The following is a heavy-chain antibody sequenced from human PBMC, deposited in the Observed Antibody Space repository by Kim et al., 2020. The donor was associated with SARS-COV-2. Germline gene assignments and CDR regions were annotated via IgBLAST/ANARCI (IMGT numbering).Heavy chain of an antibody. V-gene: IGHV3-33*06. CDR3: AKDRATSGWYESAFDI. Sequence: VKGRFTISRDNSKNTLYLQMNSLRAEDTAVYYCAKDRATSGWYESAFDIWGQGTMVTVCS. J-gene: IGHJ3*02. D-gene: IGHD6-19*01.